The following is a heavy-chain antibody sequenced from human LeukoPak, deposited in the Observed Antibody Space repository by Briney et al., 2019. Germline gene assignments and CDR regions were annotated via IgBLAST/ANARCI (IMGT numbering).Heavy chain of an antibody. D-gene: IGHD1-20*01. V-gene: IGHV4-34*01. CDR3: ARVQLITGTHLARYFDL. CDR2: INHSGST. CDR1: GFTFSSYS. Sequence: PGGSLRLSCAASGFTFSSYSMNWVRQPPGKGLEWIGEINHSGSTNYNPSLTSRVTISVDTSKNQFSLKLSSVTAADTAVYYCARVQLITGTHLARYFDLWGRGTLVTVSS. J-gene: IGHJ2*01.